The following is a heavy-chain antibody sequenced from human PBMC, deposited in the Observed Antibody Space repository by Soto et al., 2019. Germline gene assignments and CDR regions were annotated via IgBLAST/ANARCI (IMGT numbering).Heavy chain of an antibody. CDR3: ASRRLGDGSSAYFDY. D-gene: IGHD3-16*01. CDR2: IYYSGST. Sequence: SETLSLTCTVSGGSISSYYWSWIRQPPGKGLEWIGYIYYSGSTNYNPSLKCRVTISVDTSKNQFSLKLSSVTAADTAVYYCASRRLGDGSSAYFDYWGQGTLVTVSS. V-gene: IGHV4-59*08. CDR1: GGSISSYY. J-gene: IGHJ4*02.